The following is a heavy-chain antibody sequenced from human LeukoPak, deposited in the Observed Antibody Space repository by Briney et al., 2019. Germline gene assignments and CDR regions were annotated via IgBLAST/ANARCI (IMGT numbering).Heavy chain of an antibody. CDR3: AKRADYGGNSYDY. CDR2: IWYDGSNK. J-gene: IGHJ4*02. CDR1: GFTFSSYG. V-gene: IGHV3-33*03. Sequence: PGRSLRLSCAASGFTFSSYGMHWVRQAPGKGLEWVAVIWYDGSNKYYADSVKGRFTISRDNAKNTLYLQVNSLRAEDTALYYCAKRADYGGNSYDYWGQGTLVTVSS. D-gene: IGHD4-23*01.